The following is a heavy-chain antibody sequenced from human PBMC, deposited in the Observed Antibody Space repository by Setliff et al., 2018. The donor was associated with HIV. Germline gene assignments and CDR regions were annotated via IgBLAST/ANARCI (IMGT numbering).Heavy chain of an antibody. CDR1: GFTFRNYK. J-gene: IGHJ4*02. Sequence: GGSLRLSCAASGFTFRNYKFNWVRQAPGRGLEWVSGCSGDSTYYADSVKGRFTISRDNSKNTSYLQMNSLRGEDTGVYYCAKNVEWILSYFDSWGQGTLVTVSS. D-gene: IGHD3-3*01. CDR3: AKNVEWILSYFDS. V-gene: IGHV3-23*01. CDR2: CSGDST.